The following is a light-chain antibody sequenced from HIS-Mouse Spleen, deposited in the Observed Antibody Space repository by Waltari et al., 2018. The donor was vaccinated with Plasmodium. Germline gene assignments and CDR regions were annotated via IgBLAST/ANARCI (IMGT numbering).Light chain of an antibody. CDR1: ALPKQY. J-gene: IGLJ2*01. CDR3: QSADSSGTYRV. CDR2: KDS. V-gene: IGLV3-25*03. Sequence: SYELTQPPSVSGSPGQTARIPCSGDALPKQYSYWYQQKPGQAPVLGLYKDSERPAGIPERFSGSSSGTTVTLTISGVQAEDEADYYCQSADSSGTYRVFGGGTKLTVL.